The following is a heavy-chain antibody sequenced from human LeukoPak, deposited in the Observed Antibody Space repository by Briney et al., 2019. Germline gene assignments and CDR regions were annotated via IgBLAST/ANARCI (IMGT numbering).Heavy chain of an antibody. V-gene: IGHV3-21*01. J-gene: IGHJ4*02. CDR2: ISSSSSYI. Sequence: PGGPLRLSCAASGFTFSSYSMNWVRQAPGKGLEWVSSISSSSSYICYADSVKGRFTISRDNAKNSLYLQMNSLRAEDTAVYYCATGGNSAYDFDYWGQGTLVTVSS. D-gene: IGHD4-23*01. CDR3: ATGGNSAYDFDY. CDR1: GFTFSSYS.